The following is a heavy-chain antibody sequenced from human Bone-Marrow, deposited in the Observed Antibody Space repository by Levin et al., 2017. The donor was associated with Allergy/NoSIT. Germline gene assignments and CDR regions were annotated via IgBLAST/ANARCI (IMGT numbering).Heavy chain of an antibody. D-gene: IGHD4-17*01. CDR2: IYYTGRT. CDR1: GDSITSGSFY. Sequence: SQTLSLTCTVSGDSITSGSFYWGWVRQPPGKGLEWIGTIYYTGRTYNNPSLQSRMSLSVDTSKNQFSLTLNSVTAADTAVYYCAKGGSLTVTNFFYFDTWGQGTLLTVSS. J-gene: IGHJ4*02. V-gene: IGHV4-39*07. CDR3: AKGGSLTVTNFFYFDT.